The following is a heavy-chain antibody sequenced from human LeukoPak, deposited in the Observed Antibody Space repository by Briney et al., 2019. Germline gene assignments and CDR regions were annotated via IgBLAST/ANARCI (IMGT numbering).Heavy chain of an antibody. D-gene: IGHD3-10*01. V-gene: IGHV3-23*01. CDR2: VSGSGDRS. Sequence: PGGSLRLSCAASGFTFINYAMTWVRQAPGKGLEWVSTVSGSGDRSHYADSVQGRFSISRDNSKNSLYLQMSSLRVEDTAVYYCTKAYSYGSGYFYSHFDSWGQGALVTVSS. CDR1: GFTFINYA. CDR3: TKAYSYGSGYFYSHFDS. J-gene: IGHJ4*02.